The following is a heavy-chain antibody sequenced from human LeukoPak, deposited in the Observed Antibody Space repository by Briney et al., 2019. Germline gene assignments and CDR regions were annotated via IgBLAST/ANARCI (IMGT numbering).Heavy chain of an antibody. V-gene: IGHV3-21*01. CDR2: ISSSSRYI. D-gene: IGHD3-10*01. CDR1: GFTFSTYS. J-gene: IGHJ4*02. Sequence: GGSLRLSCAASGFTFSTYSMNWVRQAPGKGLEWVSSISSSSRYIYYADSVKGRFTISRDNAKNSLYLQMDSLRAEDTAVYYCARGPSGGGYYFDYWGQGTLVTVSS. CDR3: ARGPSGGGYYFDY.